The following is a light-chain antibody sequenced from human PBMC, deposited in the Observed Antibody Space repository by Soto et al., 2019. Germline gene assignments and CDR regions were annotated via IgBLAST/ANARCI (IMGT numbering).Light chain of an antibody. Sequence: QSALTQPRSVSGSPGQSVTISCTGTSSDVGGYNYVSWYQQHPGKAPKLMIYDVSKRPSGVPDRFSGSKSGNTASLTISGLQAEDEADYYCSSYSTISNLVFGTGTKLTVL. J-gene: IGLJ1*01. CDR1: SSDVGGYNY. V-gene: IGLV2-11*01. CDR3: SSYSTISNLV. CDR2: DVS.